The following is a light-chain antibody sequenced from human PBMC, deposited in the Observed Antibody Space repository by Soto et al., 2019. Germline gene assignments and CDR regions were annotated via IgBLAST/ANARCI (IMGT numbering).Light chain of an antibody. CDR1: TGAVTNGHY. J-gene: IGLJ1*01. Sequence: QAVVTQAPSLTVSPGGTVTLTCGSSTGAVTNGHYPYWFQQKPGQAPRTLIYDTTNRHSWTPARFSGSRLGGKAALTLSGAQPEDEAEYYCLLSYIGAYVFGTGTKVTVL. CDR3: LLSYIGAYV. V-gene: IGLV7-46*01. CDR2: DTT.